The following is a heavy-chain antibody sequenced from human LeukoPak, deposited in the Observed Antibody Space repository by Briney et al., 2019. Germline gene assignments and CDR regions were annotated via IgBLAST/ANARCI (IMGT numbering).Heavy chain of an antibody. CDR3: ARGQELSDY. V-gene: IGHV3-23*01. J-gene: IGHJ4*02. CDR1: GFIFSSYA. CDR2: ISGSGGST. Sequence: PGGSLRLSCAASGFIFSSYAMSWVRQAPGKGLEWVSTISGSGGSTYYADSVKGRFTISRDNSKNTVYLQMNSLRAEDTAVYYCARGQELSDYWGQGTLVTVSS.